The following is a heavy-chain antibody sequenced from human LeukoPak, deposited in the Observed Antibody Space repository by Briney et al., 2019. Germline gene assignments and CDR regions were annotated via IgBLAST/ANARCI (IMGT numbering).Heavy chain of an antibody. Sequence: ASVKVSCKASGYTFTGYYMHWVRQAPGQGLEWMGWINPNSGGTNYAQQFQGRVTMTRDTSISTAYMELSRLRSDDTAVYYCAREYSGTSLGAFDIWGQGTMVTVSS. J-gene: IGHJ3*02. V-gene: IGHV1-2*02. CDR2: INPNSGGT. CDR1: GYTFTGYY. CDR3: AREYSGTSLGAFDI. D-gene: IGHD1-26*01.